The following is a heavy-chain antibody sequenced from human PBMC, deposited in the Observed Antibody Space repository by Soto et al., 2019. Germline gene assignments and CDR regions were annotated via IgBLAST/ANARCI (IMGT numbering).Heavy chain of an antibody. V-gene: IGHV4-34*01. Sequence: SETLSLTCGLSGAAFSDYTWSWVRQAPGGGLHWIGEVNRGGRTKYSPSLERRLTISVDPSRNQVSLELRSVTAADTAIYYCARLMEDKVWGSYRYLDLWGQGTLVTVYS. D-gene: IGHD3-16*02. CDR3: ARLMEDKVWGSYRYLDL. CDR2: VNRGGRT. J-gene: IGHJ5*02. CDR1: GAAFSDYT.